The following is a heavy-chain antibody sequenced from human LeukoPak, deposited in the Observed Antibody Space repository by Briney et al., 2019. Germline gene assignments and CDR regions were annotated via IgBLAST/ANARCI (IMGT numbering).Heavy chain of an antibody. CDR1: EFDFSTHA. V-gene: IGHV3-23*01. J-gene: IGHJ4*02. CDR3: AKDRPPSLWFGESHFDY. D-gene: IGHD3-10*01. Sequence: PGGSLRLSCAASEFDFSTHAMTWVRQAPGKGLEWVSAISISGTKTYYADSVKGRFTISRDNSKNTLYLQMNSLRAEDTAVYYCAKDRPPSLWFGESHFDYWGQGTLVTVSS. CDR2: ISISGTKT.